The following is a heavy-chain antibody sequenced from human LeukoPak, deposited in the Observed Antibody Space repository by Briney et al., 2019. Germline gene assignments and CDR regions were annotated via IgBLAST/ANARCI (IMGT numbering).Heavy chain of an antibody. J-gene: IGHJ4*02. CDR3: ARFKGGTGFDY. V-gene: IGHV4-39*01. CDR1: GGSITTTDFG. D-gene: IGHD1-26*01. Sequence: SETLSLTCAVSGGSITTTDFGWAWIRQPPGQGFEWIATISSSGKAYDYPSLMSRVTISVDTSKNQFSLDGTSVTAADTGLFYCARFKGGTGFDYWGRRIVVIVS. CDR2: ISSSGKA.